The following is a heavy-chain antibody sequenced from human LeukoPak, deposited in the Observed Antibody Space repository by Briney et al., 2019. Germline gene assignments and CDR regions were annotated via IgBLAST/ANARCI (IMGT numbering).Heavy chain of an antibody. CDR2: IYYSGST. V-gene: IGHV4-39*07. D-gene: IGHD6-13*01. CDR3: ARVSVEAAAGFDP. CDR1: GGSISSSSYY. J-gene: IGHJ5*02. Sequence: SETLSLTCTVSGGSISSSSYYWGWIRQPPGKGLEWIGSIYYSGSTNYNPSLKSRVTMSVDTSKNQFSLKLSSVTAADTAVYYCARVSVEAAAGFDPWGQGTLVTVSS.